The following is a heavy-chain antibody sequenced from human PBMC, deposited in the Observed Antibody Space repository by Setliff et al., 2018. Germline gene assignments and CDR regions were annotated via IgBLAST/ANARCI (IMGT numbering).Heavy chain of an antibody. CDR1: NYTFINYG. Sequence: ASVKVSCKASNYTFINYGMSWVRQIPGHGLEWMGWISGSSGDASYAQKFQGRVIITLDTLTTTAYMELRSLRSDDTAVYYCARDSRIRFTKEEGGAYYYGMDVRGQGTTVTVSS. D-gene: IGHD2-8*01. V-gene: IGHV1-18*01. J-gene: IGHJ6*02. CDR3: ARDSRIRFTKEEGGAYYYGMDV. CDR2: ISGSSGDA.